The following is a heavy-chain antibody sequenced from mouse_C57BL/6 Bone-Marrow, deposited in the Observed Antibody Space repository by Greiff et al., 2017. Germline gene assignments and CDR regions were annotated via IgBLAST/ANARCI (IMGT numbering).Heavy chain of an antibody. CDR1: GYTFTSYW. CDR2: INPSNGGT. D-gene: IGHD1-1*01. V-gene: IGHV1-53*01. J-gene: IGHJ1*03. Sequence: QVQLQQPGTELVKPGASVKLSSKASGYTFTSYWMHWVKQRPGQGLEWIGNINPSNGGTNYNEKFKSKATLTVDKSSSTAYMQLSSLTSEDSAVYYCARWAYYGSSRWYFDVWGTGTTVTVSS. CDR3: ARWAYYGSSRWYFDV.